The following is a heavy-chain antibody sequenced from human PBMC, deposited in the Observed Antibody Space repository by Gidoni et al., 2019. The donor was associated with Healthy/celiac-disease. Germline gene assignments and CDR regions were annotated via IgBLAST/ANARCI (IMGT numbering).Heavy chain of an antibody. CDR1: GFPFSRYA. V-gene: IGHV3-23*01. D-gene: IGHD3-10*01. CDR2: ISGSGGST. J-gene: IGHJ4*02. Sequence: EVQLLESGGGLVQPGGSLRLPCAASGFPFSRYALSWVRQAPGKGLEWVSAISGSGGSTNYADSVKGRLTISRDNSKNTLYLQMNSLRAEDTAVYYCAKDALDYYGSGRKTPFDYWGQGTLVTVSS. CDR3: AKDALDYYGSGRKTPFDY.